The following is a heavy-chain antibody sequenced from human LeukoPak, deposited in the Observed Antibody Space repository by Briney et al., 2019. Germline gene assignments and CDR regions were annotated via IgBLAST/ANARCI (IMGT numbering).Heavy chain of an antibody. CDR2: IYHSGST. V-gene: IGHV4-59*12. CDR1: VGSISSYY. Sequence: SETLSLTCTVSVGSISSYYWSWIRQPPGKGLEWIGYIYHSGSTYYNPSLKSRVTISVDRSKNQFSLKLSSVTAADTAVYYCARGPYYYDSSGYYYPFDYWGQGTLVTVSS. D-gene: IGHD3-22*01. CDR3: ARGPYYYDSSGYYYPFDY. J-gene: IGHJ4*02.